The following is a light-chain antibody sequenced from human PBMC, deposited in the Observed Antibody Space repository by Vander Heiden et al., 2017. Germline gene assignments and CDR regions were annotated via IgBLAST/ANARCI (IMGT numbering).Light chain of an antibody. Sequence: QSDLTQPASVSGSPGQSITLSCTGTSSDVGAYNYVSWYQQYPDKAPKLMIYEVTNRPSGVSDRFSGSKSGNTASLTISRLQAEDEADYYCTSFTSYSIPYVFGTGTNFTVL. V-gene: IGLV2-14*01. CDR3: TSFTSYSIPYV. CDR1: SSDVGAYNY. J-gene: IGLJ1*01. CDR2: EVT.